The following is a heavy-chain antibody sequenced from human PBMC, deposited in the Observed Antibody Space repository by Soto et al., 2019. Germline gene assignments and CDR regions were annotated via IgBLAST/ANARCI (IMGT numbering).Heavy chain of an antibody. Sequence: QVQLVQSGAEVKRPGASVKVSCKASGYTFSNYGISWVRQAPGQGLEWMGWISAYNGNTKNAQKLQGRVTMTTHTSTSTAYMELRSLRSDDTAVYYCAREWGVVVPAVAYYYYGMDVWGQGTTVTVSS. CDR1: GYTFSNYG. V-gene: IGHV1-18*01. CDR3: AREWGVVVPAVAYYYYGMDV. D-gene: IGHD2-2*01. CDR2: ISAYNGNT. J-gene: IGHJ6*02.